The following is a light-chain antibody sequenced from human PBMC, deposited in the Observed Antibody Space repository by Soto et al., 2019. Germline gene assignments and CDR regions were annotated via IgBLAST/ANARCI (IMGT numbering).Light chain of an antibody. Sequence: QSVLTQPASVSGSPGQSITISCTGTSSDVGSYNLVSWYQQHPGKAPKLMIYEGSKRPSGVSNRFSGSKSGNTAYLTISGLQAEDEADYYCCSYAGSSTFLYVFGTGTKVTVL. CDR2: EGS. J-gene: IGLJ1*01. CDR3: CSYAGSSTFLYV. CDR1: SSDVGSYNL. V-gene: IGLV2-23*03.